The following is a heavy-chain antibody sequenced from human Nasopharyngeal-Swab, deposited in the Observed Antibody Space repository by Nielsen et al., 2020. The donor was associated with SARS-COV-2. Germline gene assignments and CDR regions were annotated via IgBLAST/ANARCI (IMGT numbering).Heavy chain of an antibody. D-gene: IGHD3-22*01. J-gene: IGHJ5*02. Sequence: SVKVSCKVSGSTLIELFMHWVRQAPGKGLEWMGGCSPEDGETIYAQKFQGRVNMIDDNATDTAYMELNRLGFDDTAVYYCASWRSLSSGDSSAAWFDPWGQGTLVTVSS. CDR2: CSPEDGET. CDR1: GSTLIELF. CDR3: ASWRSLSSGDSSAAWFDP. V-gene: IGHV1-24*01.